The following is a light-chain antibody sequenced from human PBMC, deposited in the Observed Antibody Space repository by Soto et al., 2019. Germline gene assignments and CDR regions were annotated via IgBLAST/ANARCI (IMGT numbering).Light chain of an antibody. V-gene: IGLV2-14*01. CDR2: EVS. J-gene: IGLJ3*02. Sequence: QSALTQPASVSGSPGQSITISCTGTSSDVGGYNYVSWYQQHPGKAPKLMIYEVSNRPSGVSNRFSGSKSGNTASLTISGLQAEDEADYYCSSYTSSSLRVLGGGTKLTVL. CDR1: SSDVGGYNY. CDR3: SSYTSSSLRV.